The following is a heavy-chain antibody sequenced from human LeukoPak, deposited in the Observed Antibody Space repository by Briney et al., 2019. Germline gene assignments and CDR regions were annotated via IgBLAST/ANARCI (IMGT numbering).Heavy chain of an antibody. Sequence: GGSLRLSCAASGFTFSNYWMSWVRQAPGKGLEWVANIKQDGSEKYYVDSVKGRFTISRDNAKNSLYLQMNSLRAEDTAVYYCARVGAGEDCSSTSCYLHDAFDIWGQGTMVTVSS. CDR3: ARVGAGEDCSSTSCYLHDAFDI. V-gene: IGHV3-7*01. D-gene: IGHD2-2*01. J-gene: IGHJ3*02. CDR1: GFTFSNYW. CDR2: IKQDGSEK.